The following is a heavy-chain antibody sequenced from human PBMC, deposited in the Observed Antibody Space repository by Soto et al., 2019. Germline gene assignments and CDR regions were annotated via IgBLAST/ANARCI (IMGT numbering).Heavy chain of an antibody. CDR2: IYWDDDK. J-gene: IGHJ4*02. D-gene: IGHD3-22*01. CDR1: GFSLSTSGVG. Sequence: QITLKESGPTLVKPTQTLTLTCTFSGFSLSTSGVGVGWIRQPPGKALEWLALIYWDDDKPYSPSLKSRPTIHKDTSKKHVGLTTTTMDPVDTATHHCAHMPGYDSRDYASFDYWGEGAIVTVSS. V-gene: IGHV2-5*02. CDR3: AHMPGYDSRDYASFDY.